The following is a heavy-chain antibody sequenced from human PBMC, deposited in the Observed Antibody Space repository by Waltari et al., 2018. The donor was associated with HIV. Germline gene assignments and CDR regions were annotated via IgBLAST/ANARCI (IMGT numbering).Heavy chain of an antibody. Sequence: QVQLVESGGGVVQPGRSLRLSCAASGFTFRNYGMHWVRQAPGKGREWVAVISFDGSNKYYADSVRGRFTISRDNSKKKVFLQMNSLRLDDSALYYCATGQQVWETWSQLDYWGQGTLVIVSS. D-gene: IGHD1-1*01. J-gene: IGHJ4*02. CDR1: GFTFRNYG. CDR3: ATGQQVWETWSQLDY. CDR2: ISFDGSNK. V-gene: IGHV3-30*03.